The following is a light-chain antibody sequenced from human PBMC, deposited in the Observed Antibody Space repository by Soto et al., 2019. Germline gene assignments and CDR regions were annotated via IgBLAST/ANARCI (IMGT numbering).Light chain of an antibody. CDR2: GVS. CDR3: QQYANSRT. CDR1: QSVSSY. Sequence: EIVLTQSPGTLSLSPGERATLSCRASQSVSSYLAWYQQKPGQAPRLLIYGVSKRATGFPARFSGSGSGTDFTLSISGLEPEDFAVYFCQQYANSRTFGQGTKVDI. J-gene: IGKJ1*01. V-gene: IGKV3-20*01.